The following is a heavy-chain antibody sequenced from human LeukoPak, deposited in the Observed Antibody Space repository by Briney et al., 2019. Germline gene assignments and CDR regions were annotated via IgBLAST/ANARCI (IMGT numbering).Heavy chain of an antibody. D-gene: IGHD2-8*01. Sequence: GGSLRLSCAAPGFTFSSYGMHWVRQAPGKGLEWVAFIRYDGSNKYYADSVMGRFTISRDNSKNTLYLQMNSLRAEDTAVYYCAKGLRLYLDAFDIWGQGTMVTVSS. V-gene: IGHV3-30*02. CDR3: AKGLRLYLDAFDI. CDR2: IRYDGSNK. J-gene: IGHJ3*02. CDR1: GFTFSSYG.